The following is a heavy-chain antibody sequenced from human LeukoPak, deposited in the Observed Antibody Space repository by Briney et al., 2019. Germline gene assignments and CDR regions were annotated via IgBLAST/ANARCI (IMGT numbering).Heavy chain of an antibody. V-gene: IGHV1-69*04. CDR2: IIPILGIA. J-gene: IGHJ4*02. Sequence: ASVKVSCKASGGTFSSYAISWVRQAPGQGLEWMGRIIPILGIANYAQKFQGRVTITADKSTSTAYMELSSLRSEDTAVYYCARDESSGYFFDYWGQGTLVTVSS. CDR1: GGTFSSYA. CDR3: ARDESSGYFFDY. D-gene: IGHD3-22*01.